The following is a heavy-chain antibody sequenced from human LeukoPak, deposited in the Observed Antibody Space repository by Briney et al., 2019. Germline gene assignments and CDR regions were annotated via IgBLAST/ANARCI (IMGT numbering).Heavy chain of an antibody. V-gene: IGHV1-2*02. CDR1: GHTFIGYY. J-gene: IGHJ6*02. Sequence: ASVKVSCKASGHTFIGYYIHWVRQAPGQGLEWMGWINPSGGGTDYAQKFQGRVTFTRDTSISTAFMEVSRLRSDDTATYDCATEIRLRGSRGMDVWGQGTTVTVSS. CDR3: ATEIRLRGSRGMDV. CDR2: INPSGGGT. D-gene: IGHD2-21*01.